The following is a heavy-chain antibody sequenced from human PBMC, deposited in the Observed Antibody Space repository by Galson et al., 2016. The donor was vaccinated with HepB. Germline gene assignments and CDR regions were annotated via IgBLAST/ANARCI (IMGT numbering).Heavy chain of an antibody. Sequence: SLRLSCAASGFVFSTYAMNWVRQAPGKGLGLVSGITGGGGTTHYADSVKGRFTISRDNSKSTLYLQMNSLRAEDTAIYYCAKALAPYCSGGSGNRLDHWGQGTLVTVSS. CDR2: ITGGGGTT. CDR3: AKALAPYCSGGSGNRLDH. D-gene: IGHD2-8*02. J-gene: IGHJ5*02. CDR1: GFVFSTYA. V-gene: IGHV3-23*01.